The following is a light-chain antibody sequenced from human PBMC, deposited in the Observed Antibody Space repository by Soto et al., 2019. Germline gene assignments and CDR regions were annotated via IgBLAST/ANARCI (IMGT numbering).Light chain of an antibody. V-gene: IGLV2-14*01. CDR1: SSDVGGYNY. J-gene: IGLJ1*01. CDR2: EVN. CDR3: TSYTSSITYV. Sequence: QSALTQPASVSGSPGQSITISCTGTSSDVGGYNYVSWYQPHPGKAPKLMIYEVNNRPSGVSTRVAVSKSGNTASLTISGLQAEDEADYYCTSYTSSITYVVVTGTEVTVL.